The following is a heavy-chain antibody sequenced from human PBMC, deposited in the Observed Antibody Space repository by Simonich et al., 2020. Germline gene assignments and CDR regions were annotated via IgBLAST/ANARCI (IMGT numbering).Heavy chain of an antibody. CDR2: IKQDGSEK. V-gene: IGHV3-7*01. D-gene: IGHD7-27*01. Sequence: EVQLVESGGGLVQPGGSLRLSCAASGFTFSSYWMSWVRQAPGKGLEWVANIKQDGSEKYYVDSVKGRFTISRDNAKNSLYRQMNSLRAEGTAVYYCARDGLGTAYYYYMDVWGKGTTVTVSS. J-gene: IGHJ6*03. CDR3: ARDGLGTAYYYYMDV. CDR1: GFTFSSYW.